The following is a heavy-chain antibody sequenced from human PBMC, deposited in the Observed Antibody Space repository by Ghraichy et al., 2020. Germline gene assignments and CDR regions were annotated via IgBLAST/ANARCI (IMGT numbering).Heavy chain of an antibody. Sequence: SETLSLTCTVSGGSISSYYWSWIRQPPGKGLEWIGYIYYSGSTNYNPSLKSRVTISVDTSKNQFSLKLSSVTAADTAVYYCARGYYDSSGYYYWGENYYYYGMDVWGQGTTVTVSS. CDR3: ARGYYDSSGYYYWGENYYYYGMDV. V-gene: IGHV4-59*01. J-gene: IGHJ6*02. D-gene: IGHD3-22*01. CDR2: IYYSGST. CDR1: GGSISSYY.